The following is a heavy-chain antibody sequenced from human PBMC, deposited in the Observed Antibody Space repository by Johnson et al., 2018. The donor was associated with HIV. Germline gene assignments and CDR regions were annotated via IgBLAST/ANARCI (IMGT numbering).Heavy chain of an antibody. D-gene: IGHD6-13*01. CDR1: GFTFSYYG. J-gene: IGHJ3*01. CDR2: IRYDGDNK. Sequence: QVQLVESGGGVVQPGGSLRLSCAAFGFTFSYYGMHWVRQAPGKGLEWVAFIRYDGDNKYYGDSVKGRFTISRDNSKDTLYLQMNGLRPEDTAVYYCAKDEAQTLASAGRDACDFWGQGTAVTVSA. CDR3: AKDEAQTLASAGRDACDF. V-gene: IGHV3-30*02.